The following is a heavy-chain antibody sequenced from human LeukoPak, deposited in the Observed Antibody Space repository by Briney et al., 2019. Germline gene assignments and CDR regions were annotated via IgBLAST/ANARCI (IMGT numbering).Heavy chain of an antibody. CDR3: ARDQVGTTLDLDY. D-gene: IGHD1-26*01. CDR1: GSTFTDYC. CDR2: ITTSGTFI. V-gene: IGHV3-21*01. J-gene: IGHJ4*02. Sequence: GGSLRLSCAASGSTFTDYCMHWVRQAPGKGLEWVASITTSGTFIYYADSVKDRFTISRDNAKNSLYLQMNSLRAEDTALYYCARDQVGTTLDLDYWGQGTLVTVSS.